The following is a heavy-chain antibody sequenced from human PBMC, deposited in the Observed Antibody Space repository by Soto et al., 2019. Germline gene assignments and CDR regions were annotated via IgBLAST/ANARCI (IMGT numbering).Heavy chain of an antibody. CDR3: ARGDCSSTSCYRRNWFDP. CDR2: IIPILGIA. D-gene: IGHD2-2*01. V-gene: IGHV1-69*02. CDR1: GGTFSSYT. Sequence: QVQLVXSXAEVKKPGSSVKVSCKASGGTFSSYTISWVRQAPGQGLEWMGRIIPILGIANYAQKFQGRVTITADKSTSAAYMGLSSLRSEDPAVYYCARGDCSSTSCYRRNWFDPWGQGTLVTVSS. J-gene: IGHJ5*02.